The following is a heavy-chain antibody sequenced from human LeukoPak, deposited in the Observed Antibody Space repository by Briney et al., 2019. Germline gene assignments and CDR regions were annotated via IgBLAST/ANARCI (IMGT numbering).Heavy chain of an antibody. CDR1: GFTFDDYA. Sequence: PGRSLLLSCAASGFTFDDYAMHWVRQAPGKGLEWVSGISWDSGSIGYADSVKGRFTISRDNAKNTLSLQMNSLRAEDTAVYYCAGSSGHNWFDPWGQGTLVTVSS. J-gene: IGHJ5*02. CDR2: ISWDSGSI. D-gene: IGHD6-19*01. CDR3: AGSSGHNWFDP. V-gene: IGHV3-9*01.